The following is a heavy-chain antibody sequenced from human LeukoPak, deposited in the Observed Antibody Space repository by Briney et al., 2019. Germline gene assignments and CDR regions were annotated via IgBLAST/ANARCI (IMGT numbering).Heavy chain of an antibody. CDR3: ADQVRGWTTFDT. V-gene: IGHV3-23*01. Sequence: GGSLSLSCAPSGFTFSSYAMSWVRHAPGKGLEWVSAISGSGGSTYYADRVKGRFTISRENSKNTLYVKMKSLRAEHRPVYYCADQVRGWTTFDTCGQGAPVTASS. CDR1: GFTFSSYA. CDR2: ISGSGGST. D-gene: IGHD6-19*01. J-gene: IGHJ4*02.